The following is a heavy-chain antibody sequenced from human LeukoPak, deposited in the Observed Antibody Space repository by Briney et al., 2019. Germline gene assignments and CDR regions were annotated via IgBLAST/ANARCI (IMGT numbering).Heavy chain of an antibody. D-gene: IGHD3-3*01. CDR1: GGSFSGYY. Sequence: SETLSLTCAVYGGSFSGYYWSWIRQPPGKGLEWIGEINHSGSTNYNPSLKSRVTTSVDTSKNQFSLKLSSVTAADTAVYYCARRRFYDLWSAYYFDYWGQGPLVTVSS. CDR2: INHSGST. V-gene: IGHV4-34*01. J-gene: IGHJ4*02. CDR3: ARRRFYDLWSAYYFDY.